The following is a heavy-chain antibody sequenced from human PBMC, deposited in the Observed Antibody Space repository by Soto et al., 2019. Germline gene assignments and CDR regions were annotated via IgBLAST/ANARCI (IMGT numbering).Heavy chain of an antibody. J-gene: IGHJ3*02. D-gene: IGHD1-20*01. CDR3: ARDSGPGITGTTNAFDI. CDR1: GFTFSSYS. Sequence: GESLKISCAASGFTFSSYSMNWVRQAPGNGLEWVSYISSSSSTIYYADSVKGRFTISRDNAKNSLYLQMNSLRAEDTAVYYCARDSGPGITGTTNAFDIWGQGTMVTVSS. CDR2: ISSSSSTI. V-gene: IGHV3-48*04.